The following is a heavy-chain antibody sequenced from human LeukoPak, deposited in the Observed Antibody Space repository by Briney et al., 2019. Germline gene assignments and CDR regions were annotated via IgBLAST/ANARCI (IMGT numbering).Heavy chain of an antibody. V-gene: IGHV3-21*01. CDR1: GFTFSSYS. Sequence: GGSLRLSCAASGFTFSSYSMNWVRQAPGKGLEWVSSIDSSSSHIYYADSVKGRFTISRDNTKSSLYLQMNSLRAEDMAVYYCARGYCGGDCYGDWGQGTLVTVSS. CDR3: ARGYCGGDCYGD. CDR2: IDSSSSHI. J-gene: IGHJ1*01. D-gene: IGHD2-21*02.